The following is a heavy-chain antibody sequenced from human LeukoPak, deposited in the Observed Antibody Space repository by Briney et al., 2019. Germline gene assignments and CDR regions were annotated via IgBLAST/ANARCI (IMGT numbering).Heavy chain of an antibody. CDR2: IYYSGST. CDR1: GGSISSSSYY. D-gene: IGHD3-9*01. J-gene: IGHJ4*02. Sequence: SETLSLTCTVSGGSISSSSYYWGWIRQPPGKGLEWIVSIYYSGSTYYNPSLKSRVTISVDTSKNQFSLKLSSVTAADTAVYYCARLVLLTYYDILTGSGEFDYWGQGTLVTVSS. CDR3: ARLVLLTYYDILTGSGEFDY. V-gene: IGHV4-39*01.